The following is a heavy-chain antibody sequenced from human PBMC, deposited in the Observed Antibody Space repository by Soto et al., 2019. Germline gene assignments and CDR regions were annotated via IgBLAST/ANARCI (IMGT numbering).Heavy chain of an antibody. CDR1: GGSFSGYY. J-gene: IGHJ4*02. CDR2: INHSGST. V-gene: IGHV4-34*01. Sequence: SETLSLTCAVYGGSFSGYYWSWIRQPPGKGLEWIGEINHSGSTNYNPSLKSRVTISVDTSKNQFSLKLSSVTAADTAVYYCARDITTVTTNGGLYFDYWGQGTLVTVSS. CDR3: ARDITTVTTNGGLYFDY. D-gene: IGHD4-4*01.